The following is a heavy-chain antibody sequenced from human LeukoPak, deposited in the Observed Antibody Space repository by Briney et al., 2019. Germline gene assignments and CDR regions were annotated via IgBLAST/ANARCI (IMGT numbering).Heavy chain of an antibody. V-gene: IGHV3-11*01. Sequence: GGSLRLSCAASGFTFSDYYMSWIRQAPGKGLEWVSYISSSGSTIYYADSVKGRFTISRDNAKNSLYLQMNSLRAEDTALYYCAKDNAYGPSTPTIDYWGQGTLVTVSS. D-gene: IGHD3-10*01. J-gene: IGHJ4*02. CDR3: AKDNAYGPSTPTIDY. CDR2: ISSSGSTI. CDR1: GFTFSDYY.